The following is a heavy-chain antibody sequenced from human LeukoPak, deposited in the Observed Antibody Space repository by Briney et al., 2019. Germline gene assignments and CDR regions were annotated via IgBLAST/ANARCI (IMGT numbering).Heavy chain of an antibody. D-gene: IGHD2/OR15-2a*01. V-gene: IGHV4-34*01. CDR3: ARHGNIVILPTTSKAFDV. J-gene: IGHJ3*01. CDR2: INHSGST. Sequence: PSETLSLTCAIYGGSFGDYYWSWIRQPPGKGLEWIGEINHSGSTNYNPSLKSRVTISVDTSKNQFSLKLSSVTAADTAVYYCARHGNIVILPTTSKAFDVWGQGTMVTVSS. CDR1: GGSFGDYY.